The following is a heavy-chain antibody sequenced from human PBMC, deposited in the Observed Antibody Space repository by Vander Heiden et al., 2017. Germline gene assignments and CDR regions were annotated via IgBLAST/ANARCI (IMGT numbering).Heavy chain of an antibody. CDR3: SLKYYYDSSGFSHFDY. D-gene: IGHD3-22*01. CDR2: IGSKAYGCTT. Sequence: MQLVEPGGGLLKTARSLRPSCTAYGFTFRDSSLIWFRQAPGKGLEWVGFIGSKAYGCTTEYAASVKGRFTISRDDSKSIAYLQMNSLKTEDTAVYYCSLKYYYDSSGFSHFDYWGQGTLVTVSS. J-gene: IGHJ4*02. V-gene: IGHV3-49*05. CDR1: GFTFRDSS.